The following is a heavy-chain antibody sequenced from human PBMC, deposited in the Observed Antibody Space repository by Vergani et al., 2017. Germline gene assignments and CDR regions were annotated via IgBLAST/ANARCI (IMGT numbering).Heavy chain of an antibody. V-gene: IGHV4-61*02. J-gene: IGHJ5*02. CDR2: IPGSGSAAGWT. D-gene: IGHD3-10*01. CDR3: VRETSSGTYYKNWFDA. Sequence: QVQLQESGPGLLKPSQTLSLTCNVSGGSINSGHYHWSWIRQPAGKRVEWIGRIPGSGSAAGWTAYNPSLKCRAALSLDTSKNQISLTLTSVTAADTAVYFCVRETSSGTYYKNWFDAWGQGILVTVSS. CDR1: GGSINSGHYH.